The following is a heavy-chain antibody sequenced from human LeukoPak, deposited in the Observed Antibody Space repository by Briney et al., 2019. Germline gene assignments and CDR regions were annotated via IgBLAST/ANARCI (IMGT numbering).Heavy chain of an antibody. CDR2: ISGPGGST. D-gene: IGHD4-17*01. CDR1: GFTFSSYG. V-gene: IGHV3-23*01. Sequence: GGSLRLSCAASGFTFSSYGMHWVRQAPGKGPEWVSAISGPGGSTFYADSVKGRFTISRDNSKNTLFLQMNSLRVEDTAVYYCAKIPGDSLRCCPIDYWGQGTLVTVSS. CDR3: AKIPGDSLRCCPIDY. J-gene: IGHJ4*02.